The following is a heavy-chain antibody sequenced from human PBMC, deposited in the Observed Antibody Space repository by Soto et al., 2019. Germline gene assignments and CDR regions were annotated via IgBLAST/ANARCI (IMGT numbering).Heavy chain of an antibody. CDR3: ARGITIFGVVKGYYYGMDV. D-gene: IGHD3-3*01. J-gene: IGHJ6*02. CDR1: GYTFTGYY. Sequence: ASVKVSCKASGYTFTGYYMHWVRQAPGQGLEWMGWINPNSGGTNYAQKFQGRVTMTRDTSISTAYMELSRLRSDDTAVYHCARGITIFGVVKGYYYGMDVWGQGTTVTVSS. CDR2: INPNSGGT. V-gene: IGHV1-2*02.